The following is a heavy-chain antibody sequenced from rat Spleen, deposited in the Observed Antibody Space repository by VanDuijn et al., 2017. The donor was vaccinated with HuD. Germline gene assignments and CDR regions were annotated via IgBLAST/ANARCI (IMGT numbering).Heavy chain of an antibody. CDR1: GFTYSNYV. J-gene: IGHJ3*01. D-gene: IGHD1-9*01. CDR2: ISTGGGNT. Sequence: EVQLVESGGGLVQPGRSLKLSCAASGFTYSNYVMAWVSQAPTKGLEWVASISTGGGNTYYRDSVKGRFTISRDNAKNTLYLQMDSLRSEDTATYYCARRGLLGYGYNRDYFAYWGQGTLVTVSS. V-gene: IGHV5S13*01. CDR3: ARRGLLGYGYNRDYFAY.